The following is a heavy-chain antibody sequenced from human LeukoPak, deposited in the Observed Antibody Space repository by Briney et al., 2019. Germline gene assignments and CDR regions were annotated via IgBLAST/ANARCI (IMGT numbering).Heavy chain of an antibody. CDR1: GYTFTGYY. V-gene: IGHV1-2*06. CDR2: INPNSGGT. Sequence: ASVKVSCETSGYTFTGYYMHWLRQAPGQGLEWMGRINPNSGGTYYAQKFQGRVTMTRDTSISTSYMELTSLISDDTAVYYCAGGVLQGGGNWFDPWGQGTLVTVSS. J-gene: IGHJ5*02. CDR3: AGGVLQGGGNWFDP. D-gene: IGHD3-16*01.